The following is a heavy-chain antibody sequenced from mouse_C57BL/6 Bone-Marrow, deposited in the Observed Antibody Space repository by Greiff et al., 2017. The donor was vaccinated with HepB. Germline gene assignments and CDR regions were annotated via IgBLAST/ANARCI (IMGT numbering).Heavy chain of an antibody. Sequence: VQLKESGPELVKPGASVKIPCKASGYTFTDYNMDWVKQSHGKSLEWIGDINPNNGGTIYNQKFKGKATLTVDKSSSTAYMELRSLTSEDTAVYYCARSTTVVAPDYFDYWGQGTTLTVSS. CDR2: INPNNGGT. CDR1: GYTFTDYN. J-gene: IGHJ2*01. D-gene: IGHD1-1*01. CDR3: ARSTTVVAPDYFDY. V-gene: IGHV1-18*01.